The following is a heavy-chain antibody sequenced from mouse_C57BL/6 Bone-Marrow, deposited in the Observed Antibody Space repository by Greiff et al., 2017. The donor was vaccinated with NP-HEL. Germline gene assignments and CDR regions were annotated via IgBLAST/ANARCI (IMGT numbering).Heavy chain of an antibody. D-gene: IGHD1-1*01. CDR3: AREDYYWFAY. CDR1: GYSITSGYY. CDR2: ISYDGSN. Sequence: EVKLMESGPGLVKPSQSLSLTCSVTGYSITSGYYWNWIRQFPGNKLEWMGYISYDGSNNYNPSLKNRISITRDTSKNQFFLKLNSVTTEDTATYYCAREDYYWFAYWGQGTLVTVSA. J-gene: IGHJ3*01. V-gene: IGHV3-6*01.